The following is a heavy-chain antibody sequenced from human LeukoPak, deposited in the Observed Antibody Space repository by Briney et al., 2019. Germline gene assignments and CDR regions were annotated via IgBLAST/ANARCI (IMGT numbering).Heavy chain of an antibody. J-gene: IGHJ4*02. D-gene: IGHD6-13*01. V-gene: IGHV3-9*01. CDR2: ILRNSGSI. Sequence: RAGGSLRLSCAASGFSFSTYGMHWVRQAPGKGLEWVSGILRNSGSIGYADSVKGRFTISRDDAKNSLYLQMNSLRAEDTALYYCVKDGGRDTAAAYYWGQGTLVSVSS. CDR1: GFSFSTYG. CDR3: VKDGGRDTAAAYY.